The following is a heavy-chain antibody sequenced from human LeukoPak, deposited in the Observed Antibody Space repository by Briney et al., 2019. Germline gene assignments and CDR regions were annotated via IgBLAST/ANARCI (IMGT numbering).Heavy chain of an antibody. D-gene: IGHD3-22*01. CDR2: ISSSSSYI. CDR3: ASFSITMIPEDY. V-gene: IGHV3-21*01. Sequence: GGSLRLSCAAYGFTFSSYSMTSVRQAPGKGLEWVSSISSSSSYIYYADSVKGRFTISRDNAKHSLYLQMNSLRAEDTAVYYCASFSITMIPEDYWGQGTLVTVSS. J-gene: IGHJ4*02. CDR1: GFTFSSYS.